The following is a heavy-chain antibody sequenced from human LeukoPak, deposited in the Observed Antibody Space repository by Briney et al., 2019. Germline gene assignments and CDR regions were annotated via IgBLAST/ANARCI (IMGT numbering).Heavy chain of an antibody. Sequence: PGGSLRLSCAASGFTFSSYAMHWVRQAPGKGLEWVSVIYSGGSTYYADSVKGRFAISRDNSKNTLYLQMNSLRAEDTAVYYCARGATPGSIENWGQGTLVTVSS. D-gene: IGHD3-10*01. CDR2: IYSGGST. CDR3: ARGATPGSIEN. CDR1: GFTFSSYA. V-gene: IGHV3-53*01. J-gene: IGHJ4*02.